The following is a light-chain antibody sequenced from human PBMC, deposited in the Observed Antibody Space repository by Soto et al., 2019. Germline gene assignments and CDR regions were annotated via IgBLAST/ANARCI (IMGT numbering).Light chain of an antibody. Sequence: QSALTQPASVSGSPGQSITISCTGTSSDVGGYNYVSWYQQHPGKVPQLMIFEVSDRPSWVSNRFSGSKSGNTAYLTISGLQPEDEADYYCSSYTSSSTLLFGGGTKLTV. CDR2: EVS. V-gene: IGLV2-14*01. CDR1: SSDVGGYNY. CDR3: SSYTSSSTLL. J-gene: IGLJ3*02.